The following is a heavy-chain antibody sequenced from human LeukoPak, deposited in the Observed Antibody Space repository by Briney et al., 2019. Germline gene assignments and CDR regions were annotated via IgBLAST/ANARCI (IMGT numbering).Heavy chain of an antibody. CDR2: IDPRDSYT. D-gene: IGHD2-15*01. Sequence: GESLKISCKGSGYSFTSYWISWVRQMPGEGLEWMGRIDPRDSYTNYSPSFQGHVTISADKSISTAYLQWSSLKASDSAMYYCARLRVFCSGDSCYARDYWGQGTLVTVSS. CDR3: ARLRVFCSGDSCYARDY. V-gene: IGHV5-10-1*01. J-gene: IGHJ4*02. CDR1: GYSFTSYW.